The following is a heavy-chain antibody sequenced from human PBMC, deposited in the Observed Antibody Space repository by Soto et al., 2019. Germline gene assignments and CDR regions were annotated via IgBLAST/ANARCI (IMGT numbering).Heavy chain of an antibody. V-gene: IGHV1-18*01. J-gene: IGHJ4*02. CDR1: GYTFTSYG. D-gene: IGHD3-22*01. Sequence: ASVKVSCTASGYTFTSYGISWVRQAPGQGLEWMGWISAYNGNTNYAQKLQGRVTMTTDTSTSTAYMELRSLRSDDTAVYYCARDLGILDYYDSSGYYRRFDYWGQGTLVTVSS. CDR2: ISAYNGNT. CDR3: ARDLGILDYYDSSGYYRRFDY.